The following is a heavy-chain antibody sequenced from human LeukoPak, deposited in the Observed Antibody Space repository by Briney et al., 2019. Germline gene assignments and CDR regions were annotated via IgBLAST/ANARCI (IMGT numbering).Heavy chain of an antibody. CDR2: FDPEDGET. CDR3: ATGPAKLLWFGELFDYFDY. D-gene: IGHD3-10*01. V-gene: IGHV1-24*01. J-gene: IGHJ4*02. CDR1: GYTLTELS. Sequence: ASVKVPCKVSGYTLTELSMHWVRQAPGKGLEWMGGFDPEDGETIYAQKFQGRVTMTEDTSTDTAYMELSSLRSEDTAVYYCATGPAKLLWFGELFDYFDYWGQGTLVTVSS.